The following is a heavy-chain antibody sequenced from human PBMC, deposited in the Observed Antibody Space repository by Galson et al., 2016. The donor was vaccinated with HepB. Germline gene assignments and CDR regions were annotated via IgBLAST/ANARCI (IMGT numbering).Heavy chain of an antibody. CDR3: ARMRWTNVSAYYGMDF. V-gene: IGHV2-70*01. Sequence: PALVKPTQTLTLTCPFSGFSLTTRGMCVSWIRQSPGKALECLAIIDWDDDKYYNTHLRTRLSISRDTSKNQVVLTMTNMDPLDTCTYYCARMRWTNVSAYYGMDFLGQGTTVSVSS. D-gene: IGHD3-10*01. J-gene: IGHJ6*02. CDR2: IDWDDDK. CDR1: GFSLTTRGMC.